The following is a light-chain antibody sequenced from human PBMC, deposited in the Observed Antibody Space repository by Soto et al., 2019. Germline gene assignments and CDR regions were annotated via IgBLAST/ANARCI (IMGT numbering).Light chain of an antibody. V-gene: IGKV1-5*01. J-gene: IGKJ5*01. Sequence: DIQTTQPPSTLSASVGDRVSITCRASENINTWLSWYQQQPGKAPKLLIYDASSLESGVPSRFSGSGSGTDFTLTISSLQPEDVATYYCQKYNSAPLTFGPGTRLEIK. CDR1: ENINTW. CDR3: QKYNSAPLT. CDR2: DAS.